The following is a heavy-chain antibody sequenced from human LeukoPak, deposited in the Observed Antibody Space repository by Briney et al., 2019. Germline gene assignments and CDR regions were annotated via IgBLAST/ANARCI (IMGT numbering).Heavy chain of an antibody. CDR3: ARDDRNQGSFLDY. Sequence: EASVTVSCKASGYTFTSYAMNWVRQAPGQGLEWMGWINTNTGNPTYAQGFTGRFVFSLDTSVSTAYLQISSLKAEDTAVYYCARDDRNQGSFLDYWGQGTLVTVSS. CDR1: GYTFTSYA. J-gene: IGHJ4*02. V-gene: IGHV7-4-1*02. CDR2: INTNTGNP. D-gene: IGHD1-14*01.